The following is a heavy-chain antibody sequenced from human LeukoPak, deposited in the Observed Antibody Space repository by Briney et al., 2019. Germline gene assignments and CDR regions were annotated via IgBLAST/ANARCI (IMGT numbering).Heavy chain of an antibody. CDR3: AREGGSGSRYGWGYYYMDV. CDR2: INWNGGST. D-gene: IGHD3-10*01. CDR1: GFTFDDYG. V-gene: IGHV3-20*04. Sequence: PGGSLRLSCAASGFTFDDYGMSWVRQAPGKGLELVSGINWNGGSTGYADSVKGRFTISRDNAKNSLYLQMNSLRAEDTALYYCAREGGSGSRYGWGYYYMDVWGKGTTVTVSS. J-gene: IGHJ6*03.